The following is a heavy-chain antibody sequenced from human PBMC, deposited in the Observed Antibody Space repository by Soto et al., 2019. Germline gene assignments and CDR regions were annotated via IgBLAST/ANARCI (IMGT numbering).Heavy chain of an antibody. D-gene: IGHD6-19*01. CDR3: ASTDSQWLATSFDY. CDR2: INHSGST. J-gene: IGHJ4*02. V-gene: IGHV4-34*01. Sequence: PSETLSLTCAVDGGSFSGSYCSWIRQPPGKGLEWIGEINHSGSTNYNPSLKSRVTISVDTSKNQFSLKLSSVTAADTAVYYCASTDSQWLATSFDYWGQGTLVTVS. CDR1: GGSFSGSY.